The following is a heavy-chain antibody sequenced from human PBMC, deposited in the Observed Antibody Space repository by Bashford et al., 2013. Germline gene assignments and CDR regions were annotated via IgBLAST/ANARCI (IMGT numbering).Heavy chain of an antibody. D-gene: IGHD2-8*01. CDR3: ARRGDNGRAFDS. V-gene: IGHV4-39*01. CDR2: ISSSGST. J-gene: IGHJ4*02. CDR1: GGSISNNVYF. Sequence: RPLLYSSETLSLTCTVSGGSISNNVYFWGWIRQPHGKGLEWIGSISSSGSTYYNPSLKSRVTMSVDTSKNQFFLKLTSVTAADTAMYYCARRGDNGRAFDSWGQGTLVTVSS.